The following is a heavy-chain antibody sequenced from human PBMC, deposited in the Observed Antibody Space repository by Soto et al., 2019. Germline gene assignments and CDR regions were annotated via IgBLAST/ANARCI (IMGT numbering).Heavy chain of an antibody. CDR1: GVFISSGAYS. CDR3: ASQQMESVVGGDY. Sequence: PPDTLSLTWTVSGVFISSGAYSWVWIRQPPGKGLEWIGSIYYSGSTYYNSSLKSRVTISMDTSKNQFSLKLNSVTAADTAVYYCASQQMESVVGGDYWGPGTLVTVSS. V-gene: IGHV4-39*01. J-gene: IGHJ4*02. CDR2: IYYSGST. D-gene: IGHD3-3*01.